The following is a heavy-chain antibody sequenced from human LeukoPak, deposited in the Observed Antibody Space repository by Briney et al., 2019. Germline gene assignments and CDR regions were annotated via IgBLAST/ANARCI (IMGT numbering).Heavy chain of an antibody. D-gene: IGHD1-1*01. CDR1: GFTFSSYS. CDR2: ISSSSSYI. CDR3: ARGIEYKRENRVDY. Sequence: GGSLRLSCAASGFTFSSYSMNWVRQAPGKGLEWVSSISSSSSYIYYADSVKGRFTISRDNAKNSLYLQMNSLRAEDTAVYYCARGIEYKRENRVDYWGQGTLVTVSS. J-gene: IGHJ4*02. V-gene: IGHV3-21*01.